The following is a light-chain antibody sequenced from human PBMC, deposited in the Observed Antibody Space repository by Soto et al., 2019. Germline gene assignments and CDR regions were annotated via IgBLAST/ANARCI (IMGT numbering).Light chain of an antibody. Sequence: VLTQPPSASGSPGQSVTISCTGTSSDVGGYNYVSWYQQHPGKAPKLMIYEVSKRPSGVPDRFSGSKSGNTASLTVSGLQAEDEADYYCSSYAGSNNYIFGTGTKVTVL. J-gene: IGLJ1*01. V-gene: IGLV2-8*01. CDR1: SSDVGGYNY. CDR2: EVS. CDR3: SSYAGSNNYI.